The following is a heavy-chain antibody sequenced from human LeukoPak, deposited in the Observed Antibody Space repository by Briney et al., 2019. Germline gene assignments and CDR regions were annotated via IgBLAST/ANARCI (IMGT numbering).Heavy chain of an antibody. CDR3: VRDEAEFGNRQWYFDL. CDR1: GYSINDGYY. J-gene: IGHJ2*01. Sequence: SETLSLSCAVSGYSINDGYYWGWIRQPPGKGLEWIGSVYHSGTTYYNPSLQSRVGISADMSRNQFSLRLNSMTAADTAVYYCVRDEAEFGNRQWYFDLWGRGTLVIVSS. D-gene: IGHD2/OR15-2a*01. V-gene: IGHV4-38-2*02. CDR2: VYHSGTT.